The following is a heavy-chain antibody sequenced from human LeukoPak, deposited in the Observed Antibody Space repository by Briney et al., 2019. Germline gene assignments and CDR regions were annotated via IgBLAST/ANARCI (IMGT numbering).Heavy chain of an antibody. CDR3: ARDLSPYRTRSSSADY. D-gene: IGHD6-6*01. V-gene: IGHV3-23*01. CDR1: GFTFSSYG. CDR2: ISGSGGST. Sequence: PGGSLRLSCAASGFTFSSYGMSWVRQAPGKGLEWVSAISGSGGSTYYADSVKGRFTISRDNSKNTLYLQMNSLRAEDTAVFYCARDLSPYRTRSSSADYWGQGTLVTVSS. J-gene: IGHJ4*02.